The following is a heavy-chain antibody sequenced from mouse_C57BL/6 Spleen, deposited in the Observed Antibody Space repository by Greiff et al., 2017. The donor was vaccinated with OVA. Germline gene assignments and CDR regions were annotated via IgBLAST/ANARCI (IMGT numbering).Heavy chain of an antibody. V-gene: IGHV1-53*01. D-gene: IGHD1-1*01. Sequence: VQLQQPGTELVKPGASVKLSCKASGYTFTSYWMHWVKQRPGQGLEWIGNINPSNGGTNYNETFKSKATLTVDTSSSPAYMQLSSLTSEDSAVYYWARGGITTGVAPNAYWGQGTLVTVSA. CDR1: GYTFTSYW. J-gene: IGHJ3*01. CDR3: ARGGITTGVAPNAY. CDR2: INPSNGGT.